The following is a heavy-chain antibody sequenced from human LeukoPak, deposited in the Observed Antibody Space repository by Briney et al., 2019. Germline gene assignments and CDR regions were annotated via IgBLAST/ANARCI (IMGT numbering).Heavy chain of an antibody. V-gene: IGHV4-30-4*08. CDR3: ARALPFYDFWSGYLDY. CDR2: IYYSGST. D-gene: IGHD3-3*01. Sequence: PSQTLSLTCTVSGGSISSGDYYWSWIRQPPGKGLEWIGYIYYSGSTYYNPSLKSRVTISVDTSKNQFSLKLSSVTAADTAVYYCARALPFYDFWSGYLDYWGQGTLVTVSS. J-gene: IGHJ4*02. CDR1: GGSISSGDYY.